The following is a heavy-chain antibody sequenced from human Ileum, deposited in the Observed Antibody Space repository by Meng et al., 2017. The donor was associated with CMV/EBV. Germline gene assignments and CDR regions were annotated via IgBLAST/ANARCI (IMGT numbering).Heavy chain of an antibody. J-gene: IGHJ3*02. CDR1: GFTLSSYA. CDR2: IGGRDDTT. V-gene: IGHV3-23*01. CDR3: AKDFESWNGIWDAFDI. Sequence: GESLKISCAASGFTLSSYAMGWVRQAPGNGLQWVSDIGGRDDTTFYADSVKGRFTISRDNSKNTLHLQMNSLRADDTAVYYCAKDFESWNGIWDAFDIWGQGTMVTVSS. D-gene: IGHD1-1*01.